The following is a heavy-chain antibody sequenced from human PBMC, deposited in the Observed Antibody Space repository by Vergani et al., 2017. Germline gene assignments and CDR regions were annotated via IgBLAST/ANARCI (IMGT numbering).Heavy chain of an antibody. CDR2: ISAYNGNT. Sequence: QVQLVQSGAEVKKPGASVKVSCKASGYTFTSYGISWVRQAPGHGLEWMGWISAYNGNTNSAKKFQGRVTNTRDTSTSTVYMELSSLRSEDTAVYYCARYDYYYGMDVWGQGTTVTVSS. V-gene: IGHV1-18*01. J-gene: IGHJ6*02. CDR3: ARYDYYYGMDV. CDR1: GYTFTSYG.